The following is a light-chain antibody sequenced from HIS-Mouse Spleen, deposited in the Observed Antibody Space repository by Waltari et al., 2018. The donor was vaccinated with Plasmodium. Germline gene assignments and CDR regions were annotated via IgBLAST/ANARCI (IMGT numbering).Light chain of an antibody. CDR1: PSVSSN. Sequence: IVLTQSPATLSVSPGERATLSCRPSPSVSSNLAWYQQKPGQAPRLLIYGASTRATGIPARFSGSGSGTEFTLTISSLQSEDFAVYYCQQYNNWSFTFGPGTKVDIK. J-gene: IGKJ3*01. CDR2: GAS. CDR3: QQYNNWSFT. V-gene: IGKV3-15*01.